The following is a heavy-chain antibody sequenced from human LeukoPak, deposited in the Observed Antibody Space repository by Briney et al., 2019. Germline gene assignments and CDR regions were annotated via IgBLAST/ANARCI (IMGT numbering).Heavy chain of an antibody. V-gene: IGHV3-7*01. CDR1: GFTFSSYW. CDR3: ARVVAYYDYVWGSYRYPCYFDY. Sequence: GGSLRLSCAASGFTFSSYWMSWVRQAPGKGLEWVANIKQDGSEKYYVDSVKGRFTISRDNAKNSLYLQMNSLRAEDTAVYYCARVVAYYDYVWGSYRYPCYFDYWAREPWSPSPQ. J-gene: IGHJ4*02. D-gene: IGHD3-16*02. CDR2: IKQDGSEK.